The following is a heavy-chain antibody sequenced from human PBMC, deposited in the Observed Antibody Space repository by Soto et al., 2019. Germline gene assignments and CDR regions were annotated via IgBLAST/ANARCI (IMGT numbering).Heavy chain of an antibody. CDR1: GGSINSLDYY. CDR2: IYSGGAT. CDR3: ARGADRSHWYYFDF. J-gene: IGHJ4*02. V-gene: IGHV4-30-4*01. Sequence: QVRLQESGPGVVKPSQTRSVTCAVSGGSINSLDYYWSWIRQTPGKGLEWIGYIYSGGATYYTPSLKSRVTMSMDTSKNRFSLRLTSVTAADTAVYFCARGADRSHWYYFDFWGQGALITVSS. D-gene: IGHD6-13*01.